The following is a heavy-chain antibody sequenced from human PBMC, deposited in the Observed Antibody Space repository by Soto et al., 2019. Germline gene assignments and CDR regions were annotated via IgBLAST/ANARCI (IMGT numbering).Heavy chain of an antibody. CDR1: GGSISRGGYY. Sequence: SETLSLTCTVSGGSISRGGYYWSWIRQDPGKGLEWIGYIYYSGSTYYNPSLKSRVTISVDTSKNQFSLKLSSVTAADTAVYYCAKTTVTTVAVYYFDYWGQGTLVTVSS. CDR3: AKTTVTTVAVYYFDY. D-gene: IGHD4-17*01. CDR2: IYYSGST. V-gene: IGHV4-31*03. J-gene: IGHJ4*02.